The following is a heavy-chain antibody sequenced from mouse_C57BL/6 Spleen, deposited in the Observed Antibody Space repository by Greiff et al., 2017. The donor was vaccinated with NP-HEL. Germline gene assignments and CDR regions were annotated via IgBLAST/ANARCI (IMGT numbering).Heavy chain of an antibody. Sequence: DVKLVESGGGLVQSGRSLRLSCATSGFTFSDFYMEWVRQAPGKGLEWIAASRNKANDYTTEYSASVKGRFIVSRDTSQSILYLQMNALRAEDTAIYYCARDATDAMDYWGQGTSVTVSS. D-gene: IGHD1-1*01. CDR1: GFTFSDFY. J-gene: IGHJ4*01. CDR3: ARDATDAMDY. CDR2: SRNKANDYTT. V-gene: IGHV7-1*01.